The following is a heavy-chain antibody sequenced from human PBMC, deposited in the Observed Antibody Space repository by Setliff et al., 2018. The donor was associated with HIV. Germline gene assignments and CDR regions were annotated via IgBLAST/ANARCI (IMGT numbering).Heavy chain of an antibody. D-gene: IGHD3-10*01. CDR3: ARDRHKLLWFGELLYLGGYFDY. CDR1: GYSISSAYY. J-gene: IGHJ4*02. CDR2: IYHSGST. V-gene: IGHV4-38-2*02. Sequence: SETLSLTCTVSGYSISSAYYWGWIRQPPGKGLEWIGSIYHSGSTYYNPSLKSRVTISVDTSKNQFSLKLSSVTAADTAVYYCARDRHKLLWFGELLYLGGYFDYWGQGTLVTVSS.